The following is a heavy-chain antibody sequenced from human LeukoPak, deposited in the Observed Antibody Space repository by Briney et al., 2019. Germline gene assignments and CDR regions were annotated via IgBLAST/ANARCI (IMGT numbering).Heavy chain of an antibody. V-gene: IGHV4-59*08. Sequence: SETLSLTCTVSGGSISSYYWSWIRQPQGKGLEWIGYIYYSGSTNYNPSLKSRVTISVDTSKNQFSLKLSSVTAADTAVYYCARHESGREPWFDPWGQGTLVTVSS. CDR2: IYYSGST. J-gene: IGHJ5*02. CDR3: ARHESGREPWFDP. CDR1: GGSISSYY. D-gene: IGHD1-14*01.